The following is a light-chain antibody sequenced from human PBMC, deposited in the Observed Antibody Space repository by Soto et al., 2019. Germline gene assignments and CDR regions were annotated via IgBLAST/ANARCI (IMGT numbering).Light chain of an antibody. CDR1: QSVSNK. CDR2: GAS. CDR3: QHYNDWPPTWT. Sequence: EIVMTQSPATLSVSPGERATLSCRASQSVSNKLTWYQQKPGQAPRVLIFGASTRATGMPARFSGSGSGTEFTLTISSLQSEDFAVYYCQHYNDWPPTWTFGQGTRVEIK. V-gene: IGKV3-15*01. J-gene: IGKJ1*01.